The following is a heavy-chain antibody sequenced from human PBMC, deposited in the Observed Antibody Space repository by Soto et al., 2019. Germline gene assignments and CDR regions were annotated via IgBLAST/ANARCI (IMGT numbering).Heavy chain of an antibody. CDR2: INPNSGGT. CDR1: GYTFTGYY. V-gene: IGHV1-2*02. CDR3: ARERGSQQWLGDNWFDP. D-gene: IGHD6-19*01. Sequence: GASVKVSCKASGYTFTGYYMHWVRQAPGQGLEWMGWINPNSGGTNYAQKFQGRVTMTRDTSISTAYMELSRLRSDDTAVYYCARERGSQQWLGDNWFDPWGQGTLVTVSS. J-gene: IGHJ5*02.